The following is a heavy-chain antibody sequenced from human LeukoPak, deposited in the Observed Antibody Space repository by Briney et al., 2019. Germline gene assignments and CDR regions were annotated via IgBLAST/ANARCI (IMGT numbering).Heavy chain of an antibody. V-gene: IGHV3-48*01. D-gene: IGHD6-13*01. J-gene: IGHJ4*02. CDR2: ISSSSSTM. CDR1: GFTFSSYS. CDR3: ARDVSSSRVGSPFDY. Sequence: GGSLRLSCAASGFTFSSYSINRVRQAPGKGLEWVSYISSSSSTMYYADSVKGRFTISRDNAKNSLYLQMNSLRAEDTAVYYCARDVSSSRVGSPFDYWGQGNLVTVSS.